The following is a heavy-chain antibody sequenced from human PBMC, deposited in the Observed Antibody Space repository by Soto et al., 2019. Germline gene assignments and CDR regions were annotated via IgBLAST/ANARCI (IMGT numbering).Heavy chain of an antibody. D-gene: IGHD6-13*01. J-gene: IGHJ6*02. CDR3: ASSSPYSSSWYPPYYYYGMDV. V-gene: IGHV3-74*01. CDR2: INSDGSST. CDR1: GFTFSSYW. Sequence: TGGSLRLSCAASGFTFSSYWMHWVRQAPGKGLVWVSRINSDGSSTSYADSVKGRFTISRDNAKNTLYLQMNSLRAEDTAVYYCASSSPYSSSWYPPYYYYGMDVWGPATKVTVSS.